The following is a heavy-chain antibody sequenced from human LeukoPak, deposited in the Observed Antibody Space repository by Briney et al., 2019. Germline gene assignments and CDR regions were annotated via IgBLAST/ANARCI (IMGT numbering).Heavy chain of an antibody. Sequence: GGSLRLSCVASGFPFDSYWMSWVRQGPGKGLEWVANIKSDGSEEYYADSVKGRLTVSRDNAKNSLFLQMNRLRVEDTAVYYCAKEKTVAGWYFDLWGRGTLVTVSS. V-gene: IGHV3-7*01. CDR2: IKSDGSEE. CDR3: AKEKTVAGWYFDL. J-gene: IGHJ2*01. CDR1: GFPFDSYW. D-gene: IGHD6-19*01.